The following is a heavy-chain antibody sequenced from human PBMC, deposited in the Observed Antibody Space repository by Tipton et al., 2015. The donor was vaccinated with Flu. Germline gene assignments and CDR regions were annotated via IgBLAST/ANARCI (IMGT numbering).Heavy chain of an antibody. D-gene: IGHD4-11*01. CDR2: IFYSGTT. J-gene: IGHJ5*02. CDR3: ARRDYSNYVSEPKNWFDP. V-gene: IGHV4-39*02. CDR1: GGSVSTSNYF. Sequence: TLSLTCTVSGGSVSTSNYFWTWIRQPPGKGLEWIASIFYSGTTYSNPSLKSRVTISVDTSKNHLSLKLTSVTAADTAVYYCARRDYSNYVSEPKNWFDPWGQGTLVAVSS.